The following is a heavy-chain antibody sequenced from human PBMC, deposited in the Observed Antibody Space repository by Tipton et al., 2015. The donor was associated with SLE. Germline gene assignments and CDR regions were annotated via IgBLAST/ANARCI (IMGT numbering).Heavy chain of an antibody. CDR2: ASDSGTY. Sequence: GSLRLSCSVSGVSISDYYWSWFRQPPGKGLEWIGYASDSGTYNYNPSLESRVTISVDTTKSRLSLGLTSVTAADTAIYYCARHMGVVYFYSYQGLDVWGQGTTVTVSS. CDR1: GVSISDYY. D-gene: IGHD2-15*01. CDR3: ARHMGVVYFYSYQGLDV. V-gene: IGHV4-59*08. J-gene: IGHJ6*02.